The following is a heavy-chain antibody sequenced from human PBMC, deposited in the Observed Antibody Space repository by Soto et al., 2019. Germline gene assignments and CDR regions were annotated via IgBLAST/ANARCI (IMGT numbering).Heavy chain of an antibody. V-gene: IGHV3-33*01. CDR3: ARTPKSSPYYFDY. Sequence: QVQLVESGGGVVQPGRSLRLSCAASGFTFSNYGMHWVRQAPGKGLEWVAVIWYDGSNKYYADSVKGRFTISRDSSKNTLYLQMISLRAEDTAVYYCARTPKSSPYYFDYWGQGTLVTVSS. CDR2: IWYDGSNK. J-gene: IGHJ4*02. CDR1: GFTFSNYG.